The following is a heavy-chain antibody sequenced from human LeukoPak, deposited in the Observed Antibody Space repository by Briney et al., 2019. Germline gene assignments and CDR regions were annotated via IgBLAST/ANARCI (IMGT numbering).Heavy chain of an antibody. V-gene: IGHV1-2*02. Sequence: GASVKFSCKASGYTFTGYYMHWVRQAPGQGLEWMGWINPNSGGTNYAQKFQGRVTMTRDTSISTAYMELSRLRSDDTAVYYCARDGIAVAGTAWFDPWGQGTLVTVSS. CDR1: GYTFTGYY. D-gene: IGHD6-19*01. CDR2: INPNSGGT. J-gene: IGHJ5*02. CDR3: ARDGIAVAGTAWFDP.